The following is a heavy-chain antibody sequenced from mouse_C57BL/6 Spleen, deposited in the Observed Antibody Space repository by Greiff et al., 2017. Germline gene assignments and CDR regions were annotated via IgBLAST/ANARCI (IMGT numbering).Heavy chain of an antibody. CDR1: GYTFTDYN. Sequence: EVQLQQSGPELVKPGASVKMSCKASGYTFTDYNMHWVKQSHGKSLEWIGYINPNNGGTSYNQKFKGKATLTVYKSSSTAYMELRSLTSEDSAVYYCANYYGSRGFAYWGQGTLVTVSA. CDR2: INPNNGGT. D-gene: IGHD1-1*01. V-gene: IGHV1-22*01. CDR3: ANYYGSRGFAY. J-gene: IGHJ3*01.